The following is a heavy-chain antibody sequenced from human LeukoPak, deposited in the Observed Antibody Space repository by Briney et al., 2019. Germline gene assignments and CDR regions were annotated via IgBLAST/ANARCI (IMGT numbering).Heavy chain of an antibody. V-gene: IGHV1-46*01. CDR2: INPSGGST. J-gene: IGHJ4*02. Sequence: ASVKVSCKASGYTFTSYYMHWVRQAPGQGLEWMGIINPSGGSTSYAQKFQGRVTMTRDTPTSTVYMELSSLRSEDTAVYYCARGGAPSIAAAGKDFDYWGQGTLVTVSS. CDR3: ARGGAPSIAAAGKDFDY. CDR1: GYTFTSYY. D-gene: IGHD6-13*01.